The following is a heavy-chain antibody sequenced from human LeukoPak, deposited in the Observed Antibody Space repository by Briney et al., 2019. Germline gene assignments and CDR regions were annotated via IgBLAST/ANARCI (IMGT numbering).Heavy chain of an antibody. CDR2: INPNSGGT. D-gene: IGHD3-9*01. CDR3: ARTRILTGYYVLDY. V-gene: IGHV1-2*02. CDR1: GYTFNHNY. Sequence: GASVKVSCKASGYTFNHNYLHWVRQAPGQGLEWMGWINPNSGGTNYAQKFQGRVTMTRDTSISTAYMELSRLRSDDTAVYYCARTRILTGYYVLDYWGQGTLVTVSS. J-gene: IGHJ4*02.